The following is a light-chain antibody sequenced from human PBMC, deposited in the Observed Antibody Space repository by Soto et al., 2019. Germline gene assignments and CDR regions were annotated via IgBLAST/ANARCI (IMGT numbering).Light chain of an antibody. J-gene: IGLJ1*01. Sequence: QSVLTQPASVSVSPGQAITISCTGTNSDVGGYNYVSWYQQHPGKPPKLMIYEVSTRPSGVSDRFSGSKSGNTASLTISGLQAEDEADYYCGSYTSSRIYVFGAGTKVTVL. V-gene: IGLV2-14*01. CDR3: GSYTSSRIYV. CDR2: EVS. CDR1: NSDVGGYNY.